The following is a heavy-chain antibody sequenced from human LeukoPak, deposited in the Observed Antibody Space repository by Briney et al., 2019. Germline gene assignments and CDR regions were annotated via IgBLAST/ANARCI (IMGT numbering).Heavy chain of an antibody. CDR2: ISYSGYNA. D-gene: IGHD3-16*02. CDR3: ARDIELST. Sequence: GESLKISCAASGFTFSISAMSWVRQAPGKGLDWVSLISYSGYNAYYADSVRGRFTISRDNSKDTLYLHMHSLRAEDTAIYYCARDIELSTWGLGTMVTVSS. J-gene: IGHJ3*01. CDR1: GFTFSISA. V-gene: IGHV3-23*01.